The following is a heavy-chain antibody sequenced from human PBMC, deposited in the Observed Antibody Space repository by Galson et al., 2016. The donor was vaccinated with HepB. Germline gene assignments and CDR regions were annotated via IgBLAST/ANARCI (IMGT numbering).Heavy chain of an antibody. D-gene: IGHD5-12*01. CDR1: GITFSSYS. V-gene: IGHV3-48*01. J-gene: IGHJ4*02. CDR2: ISSSSSTI. CDR3: AARGKSGSFGS. Sequence: SLRLSCAASGITFSSYSMNWVRQAPGKGLEWVSYISSSSSTIYYADSVKGRFTISRDNAKNSLYLQMNSLRAEDTAVYYCAARGKSGSFGSWGQGTLVTVSS.